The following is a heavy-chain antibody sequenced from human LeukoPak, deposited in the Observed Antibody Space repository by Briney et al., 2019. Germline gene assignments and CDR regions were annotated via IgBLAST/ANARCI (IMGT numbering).Heavy chain of an antibody. CDR3: ARALRRGYFDY. CDR2: IYYSGST. J-gene: IGHJ4*02. CDR1: GGSISSHY. V-gene: IGHV4-59*11. D-gene: IGHD3-10*01. Sequence: SETLSLTCTVSGGSISSHYWSWIRQPPGKGLEWIAYIYYSGSTNYNPSLKSRVTISVDTSKNQFSLKLSSVTAADTAVYYCARALRRGYFDYWGQGTLVTVSS.